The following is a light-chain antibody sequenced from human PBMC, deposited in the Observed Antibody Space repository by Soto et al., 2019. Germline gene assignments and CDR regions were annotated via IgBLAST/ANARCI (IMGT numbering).Light chain of an antibody. V-gene: IGLV1-51*01. J-gene: IGLJ2*01. CDR1: SSNIGNNY. CDR2: DNN. CDR3: RTWDSSLSAVV. Sequence: QSVLTQPPSVSAAPGQKVTISCSGSSSNIGNNYVSWYQQLPGTAPKLLIYDNNKRPSGIPARFSGSKSGTSATLGITGLQTGDEADYYCRTWDSSLSAVVFGGGTKVTVL.